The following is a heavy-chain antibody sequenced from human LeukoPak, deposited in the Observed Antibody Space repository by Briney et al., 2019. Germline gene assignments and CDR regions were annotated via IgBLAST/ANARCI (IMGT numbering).Heavy chain of an antibody. Sequence: PSETLSLTCAVYGGSFSGYYWSWIRQPPGKGLEWIGEIYHSGNTNYNPSLKSRVTISVDTSKNQFSLKLSSVTAADTAVYYCAREVSEQQLESWFDPWGQGTLVTVSS. J-gene: IGHJ5*02. CDR3: AREVSEQQLESWFDP. CDR1: GGSFSGYY. D-gene: IGHD6-13*01. CDR2: IYHSGNT. V-gene: IGHV4-34*01.